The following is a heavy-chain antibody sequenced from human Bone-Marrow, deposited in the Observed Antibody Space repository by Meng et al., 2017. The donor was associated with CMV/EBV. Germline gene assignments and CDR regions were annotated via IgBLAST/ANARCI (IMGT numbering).Heavy chain of an antibody. J-gene: IGHJ4*02. Sequence: SETLSLTCTVSGGSISSSSYCWGWIRQPPGKGLEWIGSIYYSGSTYYNPSLKSRVTISVDTSKNQFSLKLSSVTAADTAVYYCAEILMTTVTYYFDYWGQGTLVTVSS. D-gene: IGHD4-17*01. V-gene: IGHV4-39*07. CDR2: IYYSGST. CDR1: GGSISSSSYC. CDR3: AEILMTTVTYYFDY.